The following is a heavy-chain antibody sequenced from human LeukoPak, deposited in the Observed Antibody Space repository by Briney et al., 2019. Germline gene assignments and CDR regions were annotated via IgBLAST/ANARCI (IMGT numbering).Heavy chain of an antibody. J-gene: IGHJ5*02. CDR1: GGSFSGYY. D-gene: IGHD2-2*02. Sequence: SETLSLTCAVYGGSFSGYYWSWIRQPPGKGLEWIGEINHSGSTNYNPSLKSRVTISVDTSKNQFSLKLSSVTAADTAVYYCARAGGYCSSTSCYRANWFGPWGQGTLVTVSS. CDR3: ARAGGYCSSTSCYRANWFGP. CDR2: INHSGST. V-gene: IGHV4-34*01.